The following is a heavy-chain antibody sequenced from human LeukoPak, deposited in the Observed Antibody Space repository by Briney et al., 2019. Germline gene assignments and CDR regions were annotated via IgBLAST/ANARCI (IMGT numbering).Heavy chain of an antibody. D-gene: IGHD1-26*01. CDR1: GFTFSSYI. J-gene: IGHJ4*02. V-gene: IGHV3-21*01. CDR2: ISSSSSYI. CDR3: ARDQEGATTFDY. Sequence: PGGSLRLSCAASGFTFSSYIMNWVRQAPGKGLEWVSSISSSSSYIYYADSVKGRFTISRDNAKNSLYLQMNSLRAEDTAVYYCARDQEGATTFDYWGQGTLVTVSS.